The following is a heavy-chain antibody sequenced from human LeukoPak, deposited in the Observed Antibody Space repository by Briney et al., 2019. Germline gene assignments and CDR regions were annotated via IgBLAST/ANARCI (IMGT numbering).Heavy chain of an antibody. J-gene: IGHJ6*02. CDR1: GGTVSSYT. Sequence: SVKVSCKASGGTVSSYTISWVRQAPGQGLEWMGRIIPFFGIANYAQKFQDRVTITADKSTSTAYMELSSLRSEDTAVYYCARVGVDSSGYYRPNYYYYYGMDVWGQGTTVTVSS. CDR3: ARVGVDSSGYYRPNYYYYYGMDV. D-gene: IGHD3-22*01. V-gene: IGHV1-69*02. CDR2: IIPFFGIA.